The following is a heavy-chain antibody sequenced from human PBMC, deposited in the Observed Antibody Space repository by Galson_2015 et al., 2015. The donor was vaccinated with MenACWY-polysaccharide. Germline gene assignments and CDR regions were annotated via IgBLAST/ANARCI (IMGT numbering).Heavy chain of an antibody. J-gene: IGHJ3*02. Sequence: SLRLSCAAFGSRFSNSGMHWVRQAPGKGLEWVAVIQYDGSNKVYADSVKGRFTISRDNSKNTVFLEMNTLGAEDTAVYYCAREGSRIVFHAFDIWGQGTMVTVSS. CDR3: AREGSRIVFHAFDI. CDR1: GSRFSNSG. D-gene: IGHD2-2*01. CDR2: IQYDGSNK. V-gene: IGHV3-33*01.